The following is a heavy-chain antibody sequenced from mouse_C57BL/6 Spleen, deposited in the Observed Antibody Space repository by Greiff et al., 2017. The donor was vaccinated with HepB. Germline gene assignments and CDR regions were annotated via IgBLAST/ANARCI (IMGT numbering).Heavy chain of an antibody. Sequence: VQLQQSGAELARPGASVKLSCKASGYTFTSYGMSWVKQRTGQGLEWIGEIYPRSGNTYYNEKFKGKATLTADKSSSTAYMELRSLTSEDSAVYFCARKRGGSSEDYWGQGTTLTVSS. V-gene: IGHV1-81*01. CDR1: GYTFTSYG. CDR2: IYPRSGNT. CDR3: ARKRGGSSEDY. J-gene: IGHJ2*01. D-gene: IGHD1-1*01.